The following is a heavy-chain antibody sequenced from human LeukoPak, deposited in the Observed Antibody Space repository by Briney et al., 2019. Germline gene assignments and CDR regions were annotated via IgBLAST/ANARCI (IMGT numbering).Heavy chain of an antibody. D-gene: IGHD1-26*01. CDR1: GFTFSSYA. CDR3: AKAGLGAIAY. Sequence: GGSLRLSCAAAGFTFSSYAMSWVRQAPGKGLEWVSAISGSGGSTYYADSVKGRFTISRDNSKHTLYQQMNSLRAEDTAVYYCAKAGLGAIAYWGEGTLVTVSS. V-gene: IGHV3-23*01. CDR2: ISGSGGST. J-gene: IGHJ4*02.